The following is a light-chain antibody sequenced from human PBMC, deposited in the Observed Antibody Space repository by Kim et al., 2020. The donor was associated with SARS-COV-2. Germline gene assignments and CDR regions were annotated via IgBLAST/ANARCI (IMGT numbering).Light chain of an antibody. V-gene: IGLV4-69*02. CDR2: VSSDGSH. CDR1: SGRGGDA. CDR3: QTRGTGNWV. Sequence: SFKLTCSLGSGRGGDAIEWQQQQPEKGPRYMMQVSSDGSHSEGDGIPDRFSGSSSGAERYLTISSLQSEDEADYYCQTRGTGNWVFGGGTQLTVL. J-gene: IGLJ3*02.